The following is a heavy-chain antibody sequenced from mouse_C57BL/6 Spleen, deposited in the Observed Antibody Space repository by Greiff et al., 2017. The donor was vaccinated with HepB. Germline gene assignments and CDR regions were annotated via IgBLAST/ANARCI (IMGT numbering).Heavy chain of an antibody. V-gene: IGHV1-55*01. CDR3: ARIHGSSLYYYAMDY. CDR1: GYTFTSYW. Sequence: QVQLQQPGAELVKPGASVKMSCKASGYTFTSYWITWVKQRPGQGLEWIGDIYPGSGSTNYNEKFKSKATLTVDTSSSTAYMQLSSLTSEDSAVYYCARIHGSSLYYYAMDYWGQGTSVTVSS. D-gene: IGHD1-1*01. J-gene: IGHJ4*01. CDR2: IYPGSGST.